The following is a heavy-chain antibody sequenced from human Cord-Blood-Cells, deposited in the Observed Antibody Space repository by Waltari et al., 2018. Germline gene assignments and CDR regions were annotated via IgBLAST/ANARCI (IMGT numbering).Heavy chain of an antibody. CDR2: INHSGST. D-gene: IGHD3-22*01. CDR1: GGSFSGYY. J-gene: IGHJ6*02. V-gene: IGHV4-34*01. CDR3: ARVVVVVITTLEYYYYGMDV. Sequence: QVQLQQWGAGLLKPSETLSLTCAVYGGSFSGYYWRWIRQPPGKRLEWIGEINHSGSTNYNPSLKSRVTISVDTSKNQFSLKLSSVTAADTAVYYCARVVVVVITTLEYYYYGMDVWGQGTTVTVSS.